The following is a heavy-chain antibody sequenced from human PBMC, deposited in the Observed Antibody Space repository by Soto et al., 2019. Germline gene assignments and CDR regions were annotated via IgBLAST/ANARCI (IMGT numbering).Heavy chain of an antibody. J-gene: IGHJ4*02. CDR2: ISDDGSSK. D-gene: IGHD2-21*02. CDR3: AKDRCGDCGDLNVPGY. CDR1: GFTFSSFG. Sequence: QVLLVESGGGVVQPGRSLRISCAVSGFTFSSFGMHWVRQAPGKGLEWVAVISDDGSSKHYADSMKGRFTISRDNSNNSMYNQMASLGLEDMAVYDCAKDRCGDCGDLNVPGYWGQGTLVTVS. V-gene: IGHV3-30*18.